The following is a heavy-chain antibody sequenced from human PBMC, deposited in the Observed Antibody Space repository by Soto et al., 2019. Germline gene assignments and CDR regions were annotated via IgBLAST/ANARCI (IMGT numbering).Heavy chain of an antibody. V-gene: IGHV1-69*13. Sequence: ASVKVSCKASGGTFSSYAISWVRQAPGQGLEWMGGIIPIFGTANYAQKFQGRVTITADESTSTAYMELSSLRSEDTAVYYCARDHYSSQALDYLGQGTLVTVSS. CDR1: GGTFSSYA. CDR2: IIPIFGTA. J-gene: IGHJ4*02. D-gene: IGHD6-13*01. CDR3: ARDHYSSQALDY.